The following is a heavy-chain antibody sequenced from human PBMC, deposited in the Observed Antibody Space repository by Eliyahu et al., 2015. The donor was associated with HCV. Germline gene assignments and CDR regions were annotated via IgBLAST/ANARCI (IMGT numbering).Heavy chain of an antibody. V-gene: IGHV3-23*01. J-gene: IGHJ4*02. Sequence: VQLLESGGDLIQPGGSLRLTXAASGXPXSNYAMSWVRQVPGEGLEWVSLISGSGAVTYYADSVEGRFIITRDNSRDLLYLEMHSLAVEDMAVYYCAKVADSSWDRHFDSWGQGTLVTVSS. CDR2: ISGSGAVT. CDR1: GXPXSNYA. D-gene: IGHD1-26*01. CDR3: AKVADSSWDRHFDS.